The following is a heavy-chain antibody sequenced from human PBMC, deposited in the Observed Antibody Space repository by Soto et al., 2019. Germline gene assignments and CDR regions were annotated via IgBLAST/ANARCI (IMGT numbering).Heavy chain of an antibody. CDR2: IRSKANSYAT. Sequence: GGSLRLSCAASGFTFSGSAMHWVRQASGKGLEWVGRIRSKANSYATAYAASVKGRFTISRDDSKNTAYLQMNSLKTEDTAVYYCTMGVLWFGAYWGQGTLVTVTS. J-gene: IGHJ4*02. V-gene: IGHV3-73*01. CDR3: TMGVLWFGAY. D-gene: IGHD3-10*01. CDR1: GFTFSGSA.